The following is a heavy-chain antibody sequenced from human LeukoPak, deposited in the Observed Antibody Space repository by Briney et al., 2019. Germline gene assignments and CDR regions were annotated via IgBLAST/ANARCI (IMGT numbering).Heavy chain of an antibody. D-gene: IGHD3-10*01. Sequence: SETLSLTCTVSGGSINSYYWSWIRQPPGKGLQWTGCINYSGSTNYNPSLKSRVTISVDTSKNQFFLKLSSVTAADTAVYYCATRAGNYYGSGSINWFDPWGQGTLVTVSS. CDR1: GGSINSYY. V-gene: IGHV4-59*01. CDR3: ATRAGNYYGSGSINWFDP. J-gene: IGHJ5*02. CDR2: INYSGST.